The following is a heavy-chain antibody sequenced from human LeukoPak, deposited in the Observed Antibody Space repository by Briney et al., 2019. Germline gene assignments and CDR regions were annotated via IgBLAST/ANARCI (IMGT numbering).Heavy chain of an antibody. CDR3: ARGPMFYGSGYFDY. J-gene: IGHJ4*02. Sequence: SENLSLTCTVSGGSISSYYWSWIRQPPGKGLEWIGYIYYSGSTNYNPSLKSRVTISVDTSKNQFSLKLSSVTAADTAVYYCARGPMFYGSGYFDYWGQGILVTVSS. V-gene: IGHV4-59*01. D-gene: IGHD3-10*01. CDR1: GGSISSYY. CDR2: IYYSGST.